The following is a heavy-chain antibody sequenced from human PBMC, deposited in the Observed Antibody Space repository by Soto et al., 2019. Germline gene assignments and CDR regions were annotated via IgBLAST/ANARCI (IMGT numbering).Heavy chain of an antibody. CDR1: GFTFSSYS. CDR2: ISSSSSTI. J-gene: IGHJ4*02. Sequence: GGSLRLSCAASGFTFSSYSMNWVRQAPGKGLEWVSYISSSSSTIYYADSVKGRFTISRDNAKNSLYLQMNSLRAEDTAVYYCARGLSKQWLAYDYWGQGTLVTVSS. V-gene: IGHV3-48*01. D-gene: IGHD6-19*01. CDR3: ARGLSKQWLAYDY.